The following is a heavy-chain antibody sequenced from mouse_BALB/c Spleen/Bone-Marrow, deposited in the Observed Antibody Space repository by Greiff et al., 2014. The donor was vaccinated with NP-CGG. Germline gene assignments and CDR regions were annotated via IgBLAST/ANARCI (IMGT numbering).Heavy chain of an antibody. J-gene: IGHJ2*01. CDR3: ESNWDVD. D-gene: IGHD4-1*01. V-gene: IGHV1-7*01. CDR2: INPSTGYT. Sequence: QVQLKQSGAELAKPGASVKMSCKASGYTFTSYWMHWVKQRPGQGLEWIGYINPSTGYTEYNQKFKDKATLTADKSSSTAYMQLSSLTSEDSAVYYRESNWDVDWGQGTTLTVSS. CDR1: GYTFTSYW.